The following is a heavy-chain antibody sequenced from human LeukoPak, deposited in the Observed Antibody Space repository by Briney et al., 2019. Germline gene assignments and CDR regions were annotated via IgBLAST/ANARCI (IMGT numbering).Heavy chain of an antibody. D-gene: IGHD2/OR15-2a*01. CDR2: ISDIGSI. J-gene: IGHJ4*02. CDR1: GGSISSYY. CDR3: AGHHPRNTVDF. Sequence: SETLSPTCTVSGGSISSYYWSWIRQPPGKGLEWIAYISDIGSINYNPSLKSRVSISLDTSKNQFSLKLSSVTAADTAVYYCAGHHPRNTVDFWGQGTLVTVSS. V-gene: IGHV4-59*08.